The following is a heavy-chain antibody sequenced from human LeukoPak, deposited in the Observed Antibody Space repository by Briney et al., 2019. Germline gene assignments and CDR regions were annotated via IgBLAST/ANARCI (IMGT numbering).Heavy chain of an antibody. D-gene: IGHD5-12*01. CDR2: ISGSGGST. V-gene: IGHV3-23*01. Sequence: GRSLRLSCAASGFTFSSYAMSWVRQAPGKGLEWVSAISGSGGSTYYADSVKGRFTISRDNSKNTLYLQMNSLRAEDTAVYYCAKSGYGYPTVTFDYWGQGTLVTVSS. CDR1: GFTFSSYA. CDR3: AKSGYGYPTVTFDY. J-gene: IGHJ4*02.